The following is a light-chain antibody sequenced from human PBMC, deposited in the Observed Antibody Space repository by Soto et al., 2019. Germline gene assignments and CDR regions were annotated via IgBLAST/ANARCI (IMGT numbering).Light chain of an antibody. CDR1: QSVSSN. V-gene: IGKV3-15*01. CDR2: GAS. CDR3: QQYNNWPPSFT. J-gene: IGKJ3*01. Sequence: EIVMTQSPATLSVSPGERATLSCRASQSVSSNLAWYQQKPGQAPRLLIYGASTRATGIPARFSGSGSETEFTLTISGLQSEDFAVYYCQQYNNWPPSFTFGPGTKVDIK.